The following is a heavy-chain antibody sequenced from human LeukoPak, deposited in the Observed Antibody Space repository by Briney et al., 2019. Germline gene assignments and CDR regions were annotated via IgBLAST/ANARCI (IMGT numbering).Heavy chain of an antibody. CDR2: ISAYNGNT. D-gene: IGHD3-10*01. CDR1: GYTFTSYG. J-gene: IGHJ4*02. V-gene: IGHV1-18*01. CDR3: ARWLGENYFDY. Sequence: ASVKVSCEASGYTFTSYGISWVRQAPGQGLEWMGWISAYNGNTNYAQKLQGRVTMTTDTSTSTAYMELRRQSANDTAAYYCARWLGENYFDYWGQGTLVTVSS.